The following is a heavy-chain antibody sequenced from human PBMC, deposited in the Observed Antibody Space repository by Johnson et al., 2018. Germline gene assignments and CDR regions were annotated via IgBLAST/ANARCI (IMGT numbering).Heavy chain of an antibody. Sequence: QVQLVESGAEVKKPGSSVKVSCKASGGTFSSYAISWVRQAPGQGLEWIGWIVVGSGNTNYAQKFQERVTMTEDTSTDTAYMELSSLRSEDTAVYYCATVTPEYFQHWGQGTLVTVSS. J-gene: IGHJ1*01. CDR3: ATVTPEYFQH. V-gene: IGHV1-69*06. CDR1: GGTFSSYA. CDR2: IVVGSGNT.